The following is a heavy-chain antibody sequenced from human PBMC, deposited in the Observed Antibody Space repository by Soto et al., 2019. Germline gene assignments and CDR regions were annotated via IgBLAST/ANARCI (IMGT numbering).Heavy chain of an antibody. Sequence: GGSLSLSCAASGFPFSTYWMSWVRQPPGKGLEWVANIKPDGSEKWYVDSVKGRFTISRDNAKNSLYLQMNSLRAEDTAVYYCARGDYYDNSGPFSDAFDIWGQGTMVTVSS. CDR1: GFPFSTYW. V-gene: IGHV3-7*04. CDR3: ARGDYYDNSGPFSDAFDI. J-gene: IGHJ3*02. CDR2: IKPDGSEK. D-gene: IGHD3-22*01.